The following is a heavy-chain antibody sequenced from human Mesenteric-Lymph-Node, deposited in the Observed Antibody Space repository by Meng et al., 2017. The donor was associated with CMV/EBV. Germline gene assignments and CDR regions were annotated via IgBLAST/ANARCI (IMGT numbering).Heavy chain of an antibody. CDR2: IYYSGST. V-gene: IGHV4-39*07. J-gene: IGHJ4*02. CDR1: SGSISSSSYY. D-gene: IGHD6-6*01. CDR3: ANEYSGGLGYFDY. Sequence: GSLRLSCTVSSGSISSSSYYWGWIRQPPGKGLEWIGTIYYSGSTYYNPSLKSRVTISIDTSKNQFSLKLSSVTAADTAVYYCANEYSGGLGYFDYWGQGTLVTVSS.